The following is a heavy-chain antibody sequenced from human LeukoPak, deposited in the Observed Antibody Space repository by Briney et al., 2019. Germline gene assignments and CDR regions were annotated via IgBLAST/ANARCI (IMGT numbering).Heavy chain of an antibody. V-gene: IGHV4-4*09. J-gene: IGHJ3*02. CDR1: GGSISSYY. CDR3: ARRGARDAFDI. D-gene: IGHD1-26*01. Sequence: PSETLSLTCTVSGGSISSYYWSWIRQPPGKGLEWIGYIYTSGSTNYNPSLKSRVTISVDTSKNQFSLKLRSVTAADTAVYYCARRGARDAFDIWGQGTMVTVSS. CDR2: IYTSGST.